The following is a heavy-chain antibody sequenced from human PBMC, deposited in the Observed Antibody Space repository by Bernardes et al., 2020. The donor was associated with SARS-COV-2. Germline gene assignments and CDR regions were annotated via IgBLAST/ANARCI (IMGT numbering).Heavy chain of an antibody. CDR1: GYTFTGFQ. CDR3: ARETGEYSSSGRYYYYYMDV. D-gene: IGHD6-6*01. V-gene: IGHV1-2*06. J-gene: IGHJ6*03. Sequence: ASVKVSCKASGYTFTGFQMHWVRQAPGQGLEWMGRMNPSTGYTRYAQKFQGRVTMTRDTSISTVYMELSRLRSDDTAVYYCARETGEYSSSGRYYYYYMDVWGKGTTVTVSS. CDR2: MNPSTGYT.